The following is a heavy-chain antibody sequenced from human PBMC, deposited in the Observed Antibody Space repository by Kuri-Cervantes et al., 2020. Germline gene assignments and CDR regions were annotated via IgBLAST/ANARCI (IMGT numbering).Heavy chain of an antibody. J-gene: IGHJ4*02. CDR2: IYNSGST. V-gene: IGHV4-34*01. Sequence: SQTLSLTCAVYGGSFSGYYWSWIRQPPGKGLEWIGYIYNSGSTYYNPSLKSRVTISVDTSKNQFSLKPSSVTAADTAVYYCARRRDSEPIAAAGGFDYWGQGTLVTVSS. CDR3: ARRRDSEPIAAAGGFDY. D-gene: IGHD6-13*01. CDR1: GGSFSGYY.